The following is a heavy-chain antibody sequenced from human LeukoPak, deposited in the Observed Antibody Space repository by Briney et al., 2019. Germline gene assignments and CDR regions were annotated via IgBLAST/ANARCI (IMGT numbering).Heavy chain of an antibody. CDR2: INPSGGSP. V-gene: IGHV1-46*01. CDR1: GYRFTSYY. Sequence: ASVKISCKASGYRFTSYYMHWVRQAPGQGLGWMGIINPSGGSPSYAQKFQGRVTMTSDTSTSTVYMELSSLRSEDTAVYYCARAGDYFDYWGQGTLVTVSS. J-gene: IGHJ4*02. CDR3: ARAGDYFDY.